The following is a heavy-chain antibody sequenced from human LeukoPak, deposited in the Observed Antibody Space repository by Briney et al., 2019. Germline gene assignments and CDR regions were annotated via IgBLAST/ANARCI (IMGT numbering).Heavy chain of an antibody. CDR3: AKDLYSSGWYAFFDY. CDR2: ISGSGGST. D-gene: IGHD6-19*01. CDR1: GFTFSSYA. J-gene: IGHJ4*02. V-gene: IGHV3-23*01. Sequence: EGSLRLSCAASGFTFSSYAMSWVRQAPGKGLEWVSAISGSGGSTYYADSVKGRFTISRDNSKNTLYLQMNSLRAEDTAVYYCAKDLYSSGWYAFFDYWGQGTLVAVSS.